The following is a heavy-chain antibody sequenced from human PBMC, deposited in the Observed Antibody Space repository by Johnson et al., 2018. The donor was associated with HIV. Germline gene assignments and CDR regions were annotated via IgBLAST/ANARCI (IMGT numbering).Heavy chain of an antibody. Sequence: QVQLVESGGGVVQPGRSLRLSCAASGFTFSSYAMHWVRQAPGKGLEWVAVILYDGSNKYYADSVKGRFTISRDNYKNTLYLQMNSLRGEDTAVYYCAKGGGQLWFYIAFDIWGQGTMVTVSS. CDR3: AKGGGQLWFYIAFDI. J-gene: IGHJ3*02. CDR1: GFTFSSYA. V-gene: IGHV3-30-3*01. D-gene: IGHD5-18*01. CDR2: ILYDGSNK.